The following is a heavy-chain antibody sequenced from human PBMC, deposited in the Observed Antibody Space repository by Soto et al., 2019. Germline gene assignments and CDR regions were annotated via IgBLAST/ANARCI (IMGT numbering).Heavy chain of an antibody. CDR1: GGFISSGAYY. Sequence: SETLSLTCTVSGGFISSGAYYCSWIRQVPGKGLEWTRDIFCSGSTCENPSHESRVTMSIDTSKNQYSLKLSSLTPTYTAIAFCASEGRRTAADSFDDWGQGTLVTVSS. D-gene: IGHD3-22*01. V-gene: IGHV4-31*03. CDR3: ASEGRRTAADSFDD. J-gene: IGHJ4*02. CDR2: IFCSGST.